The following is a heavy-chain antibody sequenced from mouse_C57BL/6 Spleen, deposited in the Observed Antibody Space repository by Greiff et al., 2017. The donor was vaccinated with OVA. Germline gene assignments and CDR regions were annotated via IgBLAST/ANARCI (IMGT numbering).Heavy chain of an antibody. CDR1: GFSLTSYG. D-gene: IGHD4-1*01. CDR2: IWRGGST. V-gene: IGHV2-5*01. Sequence: QVQLQQSGPGLVQPSQSLSITCTVSGFSLTSYGVHWVRQSPGKGLEWLGVIWRGGSTDYNAAFMSRLSITKDNSKSQVFFKMNSLQADDTAIYYCAKKRGNWDEGYAMDYWGQGTSVTVSS. CDR3: AKKRGNWDEGYAMDY. J-gene: IGHJ4*01.